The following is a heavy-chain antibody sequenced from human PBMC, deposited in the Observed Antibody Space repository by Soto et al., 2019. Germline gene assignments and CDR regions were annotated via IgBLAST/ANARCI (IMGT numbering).Heavy chain of an antibody. D-gene: IGHD6-6*01. Sequence: PSETLSLTCAVYGGSFSGYYGSWIRQPPGKGLEWIGEINHSGSTNYNPSLKSRVTISVDTSKNQFSLKLSSVTAADTAVYYCARGKRQLVRQVDYYYYMDVWGKGTTVTVSS. V-gene: IGHV4-34*01. CDR1: GGSFSGYY. CDR2: INHSGST. J-gene: IGHJ6*03. CDR3: ARGKRQLVRQVDYYYYMDV.